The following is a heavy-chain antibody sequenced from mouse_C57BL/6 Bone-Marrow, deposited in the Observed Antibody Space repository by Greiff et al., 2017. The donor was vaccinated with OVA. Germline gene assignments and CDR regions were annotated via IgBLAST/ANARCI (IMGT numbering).Heavy chain of an antibody. V-gene: IGHV1-64*01. CDR2: IHPNSGST. Sequence: QVQLQQPGAELVKPGASVKLSCKASGYTFTSYWMHWVKQRPGQGLEWIGMIHPNSGSTNYNEKFKSKATLTVDKSSSTAYMQLSSLTSEDSAVYYCARLGYYYGSSYETDFDYWGQGTTLTVSS. D-gene: IGHD1-1*01. CDR1: GYTFTSYW. J-gene: IGHJ2*01. CDR3: ARLGYYYGSSYETDFDY.